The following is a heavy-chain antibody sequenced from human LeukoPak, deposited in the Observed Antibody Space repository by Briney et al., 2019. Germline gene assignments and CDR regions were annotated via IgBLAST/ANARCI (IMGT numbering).Heavy chain of an antibody. CDR3: AREDEGGVGAIDS. V-gene: IGHV3-30*01. Sequence: GGSLRLSCAASAFTVSSYAMHWVRQAPGKGLEWVAGISYDGSNKYYGDSVKGRFTIATYNSNNTLYLQTNSLSAEDTAVYYCAREDEGGVGAIDSWGHGNLVTASS. CDR2: ISYDGSNK. CDR1: AFTVSSYA. J-gene: IGHJ5*01. D-gene: IGHD1-26*01.